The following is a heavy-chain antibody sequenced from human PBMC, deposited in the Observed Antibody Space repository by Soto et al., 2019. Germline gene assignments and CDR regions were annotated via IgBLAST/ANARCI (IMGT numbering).Heavy chain of an antibody. Sequence: LTCDFSGFSLTTYDMGVAWIRQPPEKALEWLALIYWDDDKRYSPSLKNRLAISKDTSRNQVVLTITNMDPVDTATYFCAHAGDYDVLCFDHWGPGTLVTVSS. J-gene: IGHJ4*02. CDR3: AHAGDYDVLCFDH. CDR2: IYWDDDK. D-gene: IGHD4-17*01. CDR1: GFSLTTYDMG. V-gene: IGHV2-5*02.